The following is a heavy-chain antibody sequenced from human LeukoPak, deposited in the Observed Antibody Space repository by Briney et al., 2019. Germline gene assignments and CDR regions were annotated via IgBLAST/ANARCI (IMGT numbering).Heavy chain of an antibody. CDR3: ARGCSGGSCYGFDNWFDP. CDR1: GGTFSSYA. J-gene: IGHJ5*02. CDR2: IIPIFGTA. V-gene: IGHV1-69*01. Sequence: ASVKVSCKASGGTFSSYAISWVRQAPGQGLEWMGGIIPIFGTANYAQKFQGRVTITADESTSTAYMELSSLRSEDTAVYYCARGCSGGSCYGFDNWFDPWGQGTLVTVSS. D-gene: IGHD2-15*01.